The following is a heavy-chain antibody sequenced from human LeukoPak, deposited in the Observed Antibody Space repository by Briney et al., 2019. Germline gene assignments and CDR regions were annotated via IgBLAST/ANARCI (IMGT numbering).Heavy chain of an antibody. CDR2: IRYDGSNK. Sequence: GGSLRLSCAASGFTFSSYGMDWVRQAPVKGLEWVAFIRYDGSNKYYADSVKGRFTISRDNSKNTLYLQMNSLRAEDTAVYYCAKDPTRFTHRSTLVDYWGQGTLVTVSS. CDR3: AKDPTRFTHRSTLVDY. V-gene: IGHV3-30*02. J-gene: IGHJ4*02. D-gene: IGHD3-3*01. CDR1: GFTFSSYG.